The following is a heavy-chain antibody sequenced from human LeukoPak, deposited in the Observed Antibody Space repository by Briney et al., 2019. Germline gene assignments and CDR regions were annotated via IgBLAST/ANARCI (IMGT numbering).Heavy chain of an antibody. CDR2: INANSGAT. Sequence: GGSLRLSCTASGFAFSFFAMSWLRQPPGKGLEWVSTINANSGATSYAASVRGRFTISRDNAKNTLYLQMNSLSAEDTAVYYCARVGHSYGLDYWGQGTLVTVSS. J-gene: IGHJ4*02. CDR3: ARVGHSYGLDY. CDR1: GFAFSFFA. V-gene: IGHV3-23*01. D-gene: IGHD5-18*01.